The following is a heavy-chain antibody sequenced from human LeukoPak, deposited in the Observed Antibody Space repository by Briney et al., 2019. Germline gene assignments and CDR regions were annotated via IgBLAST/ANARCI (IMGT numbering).Heavy chain of an antibody. CDR2: MNPNSGNT. D-gene: IGHD1-26*01. J-gene: IGHJ4*02. Sequence: VASVKVSCKASGYTFTSYGISWVRQATGQGLEWMGWMNPNSGNTGYAQKFQGRVTMTRNTSISTAYMELSSLRSEDTAVYYCARRLYSGSYPGDYWGQGTLVTVSS. V-gene: IGHV1-8*02. CDR1: GYTFTSYG. CDR3: ARRLYSGSYPGDY.